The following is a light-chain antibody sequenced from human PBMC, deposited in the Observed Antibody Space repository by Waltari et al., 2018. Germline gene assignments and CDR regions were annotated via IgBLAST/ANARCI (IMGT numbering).Light chain of an antibody. J-gene: IGKJ4*01. CDR2: KAS. CDR3: QQYGTYPLT. CDR1: QSISTW. V-gene: IGKV1-5*03. Sequence: DIQMTQSPSTLSASVGDRVTITCRASQSISTWLAWYQHKPGKAPKLLFYKASSLESGVPLMFSGSGSGTEFTLTISSLQPDDFASYYCQQYGTYPLTFGGGTKVGIE.